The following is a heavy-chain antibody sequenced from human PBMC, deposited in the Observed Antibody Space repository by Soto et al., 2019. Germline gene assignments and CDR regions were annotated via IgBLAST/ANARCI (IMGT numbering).Heavy chain of an antibody. J-gene: IGHJ3*01. CDR2: IIPMFGIP. D-gene: IGHD6-19*01. CDR3: ARGGTSGWLKGAYDV. Sequence: QVQLVQSGAEVKKPGSSVKVSCKASGGTLNKHAITWVRRAPGEGLEWLGGIIPMFGIPNYSQKFQGRVTITADDSTNTSHMELTSLTSDDTAVYYCARGGTSGWLKGAYDVWGQGTMVIVSS. CDR1: GGTLNKHA. V-gene: IGHV1-69*01.